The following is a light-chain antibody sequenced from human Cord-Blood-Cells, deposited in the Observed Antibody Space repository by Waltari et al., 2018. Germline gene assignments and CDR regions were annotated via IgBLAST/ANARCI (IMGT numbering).Light chain of an antibody. CDR1: QSISSY. Sequence: DIQVTQSPSSLSASVGDRVTITCRASQSISSYLNWYQQKPVKAPKLRIYAASSLQSGVPSRFSGSGSGTYFTLTISSLQPEDFSTYYCQQSYSTPPFTSGPGTKVDIK. CDR2: AAS. V-gene: IGKV1-39*01. CDR3: QQSYSTPPFT. J-gene: IGKJ3*01.